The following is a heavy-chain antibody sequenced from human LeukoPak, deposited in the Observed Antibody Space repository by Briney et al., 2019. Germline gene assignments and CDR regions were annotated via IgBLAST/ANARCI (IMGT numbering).Heavy chain of an antibody. J-gene: IGHJ5*02. Sequence: SETLSLTCAVYGGSFSGYYWSWIRQPPGKGPEWIGEINHSGSTNYNPSLKSRVTISVDTSKNQFSLKLSSVTAADTAVYYCARYPVTTLDPWGQGTLVTVSS. V-gene: IGHV4-34*01. D-gene: IGHD4-17*01. CDR3: ARYPVTTLDP. CDR1: GGSFSGYY. CDR2: INHSGST.